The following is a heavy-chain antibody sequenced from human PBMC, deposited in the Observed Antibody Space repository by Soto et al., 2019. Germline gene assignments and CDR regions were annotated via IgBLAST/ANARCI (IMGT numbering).Heavy chain of an antibody. CDR2: ISAYNGNT. CDR1: GYTFTSYG. J-gene: IGHJ6*03. Sequence: GALVKVSCKASGYTFTSYGISWVRQAPGQGLEWMGWISAYNGNTNYAQKLQGRVAMTTDTSTSTAYMELRSLRSDDTAVYYCARAHPEQLWLISSYYYYYMDVWGKGTTVTVSS. V-gene: IGHV1-18*01. CDR3: ARAHPEQLWLISSYYYYYMDV. D-gene: IGHD5-18*01.